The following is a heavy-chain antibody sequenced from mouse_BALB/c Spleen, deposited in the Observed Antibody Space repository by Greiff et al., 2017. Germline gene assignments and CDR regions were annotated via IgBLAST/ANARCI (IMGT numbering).Heavy chain of an antibody. CDR3: GREGAYYGSSYYWYFDV. CDR2: INPYNGDT. J-gene: IGHJ1*01. CDR1: GYSFTGYF. Sequence: EVKLQQSGPELVKPGASVKISCKASGYSFTGYFMNWVKQSHGKSLEWIGRINPYNGDTFYNQKFKGKATLTVDKSSSTAHMELLSLTSEDSAVYYCGREGAYYGSSYYWYFDVWGAGTTVTVSS. V-gene: IGHV1-37*01. D-gene: IGHD1-1*01.